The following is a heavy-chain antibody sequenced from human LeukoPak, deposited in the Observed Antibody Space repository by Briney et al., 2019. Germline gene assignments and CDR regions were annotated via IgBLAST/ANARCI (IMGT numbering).Heavy chain of an antibody. D-gene: IGHD4/OR15-4a*01. CDR1: GGSIRSYX. J-gene: IGHJ4*02. V-gene: IGHV4-59*08. Sequence: SEXXXLTXTVSGGSIRSYXGSXIRQXPXXXXEWIGYIYYSGITNYNPSLNSRVTISVDTSKNQFSLKLSSVTAADTAVYYCARLPHSGERIDYWGQGTLVTVSS. CDR2: IYYSGIT. CDR3: ARLPHSGERIDY.